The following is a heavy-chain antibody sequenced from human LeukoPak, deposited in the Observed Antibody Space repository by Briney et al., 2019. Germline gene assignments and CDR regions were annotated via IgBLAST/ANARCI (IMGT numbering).Heavy chain of an antibody. V-gene: IGHV4-59*01. CDR2: IYYSGST. CDR1: GGSISSYY. D-gene: IGHD2-2*02. CDR3: ARGYCSSTSCYTPAFDI. Sequence: SETLSLTCTVSGGSISSYYWSWIRQPPGKGLEWIGYIYYSGSTNYNPSLKSRVTISVDTSKNQFSLKLSSVTAADTAVYYCARGYCSSTSCYTPAFDIWGQGTMVTVSS. J-gene: IGHJ3*02.